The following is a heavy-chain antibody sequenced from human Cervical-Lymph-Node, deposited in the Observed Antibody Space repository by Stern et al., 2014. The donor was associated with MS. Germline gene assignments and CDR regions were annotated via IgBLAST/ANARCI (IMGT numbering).Heavy chain of an antibody. D-gene: IGHD6-19*01. CDR2: IIPMSGKT. CDR3: ASSYSGWDNPYHFYGMDV. Sequence: VQLVQSGAEVKKPGSSVKVSCKASGGTLSRYAISWVRQAPGQGLEWMGGIIPMSGKTNYAQKLQGRVKLIADESTSTAYMELSSLRSEDAAVYYCASSYSGWDNPYHFYGMDVWGQGTTVTVSS. V-gene: IGHV1-69*01. J-gene: IGHJ6*02. CDR1: GGTLSRYA.